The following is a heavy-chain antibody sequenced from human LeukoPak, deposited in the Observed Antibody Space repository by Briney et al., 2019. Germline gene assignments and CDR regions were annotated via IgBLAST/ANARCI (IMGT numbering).Heavy chain of an antibody. J-gene: IGHJ4*02. V-gene: IGHV3-53*01. Sequence: GGSLRLSCAASGFTFSSNYMSWVRQAPGKGLEWVSVIYSGGSTYYADSVKGRFTISRDNSKNTLYLQMNSLRAEDTAVYYCARDSTSGSYWDGWGQGTLVTVSS. CDR3: ARDSTSGSYWDG. CDR2: IYSGGST. CDR1: GFTFSSNY. D-gene: IGHD1-26*01.